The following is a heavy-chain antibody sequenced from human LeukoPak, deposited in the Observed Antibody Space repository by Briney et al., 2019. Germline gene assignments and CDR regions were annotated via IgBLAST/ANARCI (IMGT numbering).Heavy chain of an antibody. CDR2: ISSSGDST. D-gene: IGHD1-7*01. CDR1: GFTLSNYD. CDR3: ATKTSDFAC. Sequence: QTGGSLRLSCAASGFTLSNYDMSWVRQAPGKGLEWVSSISSSGDSTFYADSVKVRFTISRDKFKNMLYLQMNGLRAEDSAVYYCATKTSDFACWGQGTLVTVSS. V-gene: IGHV3-23*01. J-gene: IGHJ4*02.